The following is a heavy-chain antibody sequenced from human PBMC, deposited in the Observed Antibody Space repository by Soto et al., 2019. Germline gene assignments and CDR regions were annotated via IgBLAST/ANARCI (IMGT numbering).Heavy chain of an antibody. Sequence: QVHLVHSGAEVKTPGASVKVSCKGSGYGFTTYGITWVRQAPGQGLEWMAWISAHNGNTNYAQKLQGRVTVTRDTSTSTAYMELRSLRSDDTAVYYCARGRYGDYWGQGALVTVSS. CDR3: ARGRYGDY. D-gene: IGHD1-1*01. V-gene: IGHV1-18*01. CDR1: GYGFTTYG. J-gene: IGHJ4*02. CDR2: ISAHNGNT.